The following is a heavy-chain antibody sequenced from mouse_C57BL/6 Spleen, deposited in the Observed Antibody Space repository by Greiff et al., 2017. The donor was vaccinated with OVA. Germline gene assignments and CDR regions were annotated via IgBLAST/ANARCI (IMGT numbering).Heavy chain of an antibody. V-gene: IGHV1-31*01. CDR1: GYSFTGYY. Sequence: EVKLMESGPELVKPGASVKISCKASGYSFTGYYMHWVKQSHGNILDWIGYIYPYNGVSSYNQKFKGKATLTVDKSSSTAYMELRSLTSEDSAVYYCARYSNYYAMDYWGQGTSVTVSS. D-gene: IGHD2-5*01. CDR3: ARYSNYYAMDY. J-gene: IGHJ4*01. CDR2: IYPYNGVS.